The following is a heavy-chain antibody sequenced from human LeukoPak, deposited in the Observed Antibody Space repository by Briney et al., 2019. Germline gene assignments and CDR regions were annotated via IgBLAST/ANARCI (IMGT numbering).Heavy chain of an antibody. CDR3: ARGRYYYGSGSPMDV. CDR1: GYTFTNYG. V-gene: IGHV1-18*01. J-gene: IGHJ6*02. CDR2: ISAYNGNT. D-gene: IGHD3-10*01. Sequence: GASVKVACQAGGYTFTNYGMNWVRPASGQGLEWMGWISAYNGNTNYAQKLQGRVTMTTDTSTSTAYMELRSLRSDDTAVYYCARGRYYYGSGSPMDVWGQGTTVTVSS.